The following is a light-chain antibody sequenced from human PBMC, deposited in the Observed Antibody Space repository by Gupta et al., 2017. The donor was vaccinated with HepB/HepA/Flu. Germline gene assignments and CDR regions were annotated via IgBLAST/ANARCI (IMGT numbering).Light chain of an antibody. CDR1: QSLVHSYGNTF. CDR3: VKGTYLILN. V-gene: IGKV2-30*02. CDR2: RVY. J-gene: IGKJ4*01. Sequence: VDMTQSPPFLPVTLGQPASISCRSCQSLVHSYGNTFWQCFQQRPGQSPRLLRYRVYNRESGGPDRFSGSGSGTDFTLKIRRVEAEDVGIYYCVKGTYLILNCGGGNKVEVK.